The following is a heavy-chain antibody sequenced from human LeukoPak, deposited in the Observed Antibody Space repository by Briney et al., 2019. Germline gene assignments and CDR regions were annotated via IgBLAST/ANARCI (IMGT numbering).Heavy chain of an antibody. CDR3: ARSSLYYYYYGMDV. V-gene: IGHV4-61*01. CDR2: IYYSGST. CDR1: GGSVSSGSYY. Sequence: SETLSLTCTVSGGSVSSGSYYWSWIRQPPGKGLEWIGYIYYSGSTNYNPSLKSRVTISVDTSKNQFSLKLSSVTAADTAVYYCARSSLYYYYYGMDVWGQGTTVTVSS. J-gene: IGHJ6*02.